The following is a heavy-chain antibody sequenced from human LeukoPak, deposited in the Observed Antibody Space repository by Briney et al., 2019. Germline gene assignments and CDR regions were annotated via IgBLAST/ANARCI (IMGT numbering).Heavy chain of an antibody. V-gene: IGHV3-30*03. CDR3: AALASYCSSTSCYPDFDY. CDR1: GFTFSSYG. CDR2: ISYDGSNK. D-gene: IGHD2-2*01. Sequence: PGRSLRLSCAASGFTFSSYGMHWVRQASGKGLEWVAVISYDGSNKYYADSVKGRFTISRDNSKNTLYLQMNSLRAEDTAVYYCAALASYCSSTSCYPDFDYWGQGTLVTVSS. J-gene: IGHJ4*02.